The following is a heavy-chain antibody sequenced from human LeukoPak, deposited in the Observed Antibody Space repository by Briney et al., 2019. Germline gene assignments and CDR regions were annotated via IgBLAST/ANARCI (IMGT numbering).Heavy chain of an antibody. CDR2: VFYSGST. V-gene: IGHV4-39*01. Sequence: PLETLSLTCTVSGASVSSSSYYWEWIRQPPGKGLEWVGSVFYSGSTNYNPSLKSRLTMSVDTSKNQFSLRLSSVTATDTAVYYCATRRSGSHPYYWGQGTLVTVSS. D-gene: IGHD1-26*01. J-gene: IGHJ4*02. CDR1: GASVSSSSYY. CDR3: ATRRSGSHPYY.